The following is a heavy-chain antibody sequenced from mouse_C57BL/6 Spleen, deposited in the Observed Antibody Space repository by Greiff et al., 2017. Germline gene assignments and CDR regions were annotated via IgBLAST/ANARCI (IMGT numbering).Heavy chain of an antibody. CDR1: GYTFTDYE. D-gene: IGHD1-1*01. V-gene: IGHV1-15*01. CDR3: TREGEIITTVVADWYFDV. CDR2: IDPETGGT. Sequence: QVQLQQSGAELVRPGASVTLSCKASGYTFTDYEMHWVKQTPVHGLEWIGAIDPETGGTAYNQKFKGKAILTADKSSSTAYMELRSLTSEDSAVYYCTREGEIITTVVADWYFDVWGTGTTVTVSS. J-gene: IGHJ1*03.